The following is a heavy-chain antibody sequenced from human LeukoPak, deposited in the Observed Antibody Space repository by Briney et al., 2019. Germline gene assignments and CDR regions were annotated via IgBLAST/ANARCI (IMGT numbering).Heavy chain of an antibody. CDR1: GFTFSSYD. CDR2: IGTAGDT. J-gene: IGHJ6*02. Sequence: PGGSLRLSCAASGFTFSSYDMHWVRQATGKGLEWVSAIGTAGDTYYPGSVKGRFTISRDNAENSLYLQMNSLRVEDTAIYYCARRRGDVWGQGTTVTVSS. CDR3: ARRRGDV. V-gene: IGHV3-13*04.